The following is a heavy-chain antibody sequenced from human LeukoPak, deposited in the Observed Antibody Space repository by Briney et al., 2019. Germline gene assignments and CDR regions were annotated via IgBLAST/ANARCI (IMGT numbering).Heavy chain of an antibody. J-gene: IGHJ3*01. V-gene: IGHV3-72*01. D-gene: IGHD5-12*01. Sequence: SNKANSYTTEYATSVKGRFTISRDDSKDSLFLQMNDLKTEDTAVYHCTRGYSGAYIYAFDVWGQGTMLTVSS. CDR2: SNKANSYTT. CDR3: TRGYSGAYIYAFDV.